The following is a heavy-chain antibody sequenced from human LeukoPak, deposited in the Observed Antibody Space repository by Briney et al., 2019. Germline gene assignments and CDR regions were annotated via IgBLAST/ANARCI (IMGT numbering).Heavy chain of an antibody. CDR3: ARGRDRWLFRPFDY. J-gene: IGHJ4*02. CDR1: GGSFSGYY. D-gene: IGHD3-22*01. Sequence: SETLSLTCAVYGGSFSGYYWSWIRQPPGKGLEWIGEINHSGSTNYNPSLKSRVTISVDTSKNQFSLKLSSVTAADTAVYYCARGRDRWLFRPFDYWGQGTLVTVSS. CDR2: INHSGST. V-gene: IGHV4-34*01.